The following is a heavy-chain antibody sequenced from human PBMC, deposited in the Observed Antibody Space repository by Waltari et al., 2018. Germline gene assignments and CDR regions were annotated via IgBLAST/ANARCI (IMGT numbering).Heavy chain of an antibody. J-gene: IGHJ2*01. CDR3: ARGRNAVATIFGKVLRHWYFDL. CDR1: GGSFSGYY. CDR2: INHSGST. D-gene: IGHD5-12*01. V-gene: IGHV4-34*01. Sequence: QVQLQQWGAGLLKPSETLSLTCAVYGGSFSGYYWSWIRQPPGKGLEWIGEINHSGSTNYNPSLKSRVTISVDTSKNQFSLKLSSVTAADTAVYYCARGRNAVATIFGKVLRHWYFDLWGRGTLVTVSS.